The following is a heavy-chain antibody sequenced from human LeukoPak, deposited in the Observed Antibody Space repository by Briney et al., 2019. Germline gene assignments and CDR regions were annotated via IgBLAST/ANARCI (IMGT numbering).Heavy chain of an antibody. CDR1: GFTFSSSW. CDR2: MNSDGGQK. CDR3: ARNYAYNHFDC. D-gene: IGHD5-24*01. V-gene: IGHV3-7*01. Sequence: GGSLRLSCAVSGFTFSSSWMTWVRQAPGKGLEWVATMNSDGGQKSYVDSVKGRFTISRDNAKNSLFLQMNSLRAEDTAVYYCARNYAYNHFDCWGQGTLVTVSS. J-gene: IGHJ4*02.